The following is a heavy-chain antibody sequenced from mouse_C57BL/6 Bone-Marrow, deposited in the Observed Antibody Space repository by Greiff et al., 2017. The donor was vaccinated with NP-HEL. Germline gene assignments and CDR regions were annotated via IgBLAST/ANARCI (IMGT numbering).Heavy chain of an antibody. CDR2: ISYDGSN. CDR1: GYSITSGYY. D-gene: IGHD1-1*01. V-gene: IGHV3-6*01. J-gene: IGHJ1*03. CDR3: ARAPITTVDWYFDV. Sequence: EVKLMESGPGLVKPSQSLSLTCSVTGYSITSGYYWNWIRQFPGNKLEWMGYISYDGSNNYNPSLKNRISITRDTSKNQFFLKLNSVTTEDTATYYCARAPITTVDWYFDVWGTGTTVTVSS.